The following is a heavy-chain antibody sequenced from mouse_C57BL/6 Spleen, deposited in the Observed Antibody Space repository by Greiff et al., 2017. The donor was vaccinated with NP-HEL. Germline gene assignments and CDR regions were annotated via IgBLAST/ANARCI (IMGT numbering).Heavy chain of an antibody. J-gene: IGHJ3*01. V-gene: IGHV1-54*01. CDR2: INPGSGGT. CDR1: GYAFTNYL. CDR3: ARSEGYDWFAY. D-gene: IGHD2-2*01. Sequence: QVQLKESGAELVRPGTSVKVSCKASGYAFTNYLIEWVKQRPGQGLEWIGVINPGSGGTNYNEKFKGKATLTADKSSSTAYMQLSSLTSEDSAVYFCARSEGYDWFAYWGQGTLVTVSA.